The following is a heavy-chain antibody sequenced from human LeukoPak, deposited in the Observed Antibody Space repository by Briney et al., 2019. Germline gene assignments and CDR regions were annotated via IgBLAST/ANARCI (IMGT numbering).Heavy chain of an antibody. CDR2: IIPIFGTA. D-gene: IGHD4-17*01. V-gene: IGHV1-69*13. CDR1: GGTFSSYA. Sequence: GASVKVSCKASGGTFSSYAISWVRQAPGQGLEWTGGIIPIFGTANYAQKFQGRVTITADESTSTAYMELSSLRSEDTAVYYCATKAYYGDYEDWYFDLWGRGTLVTVSS. J-gene: IGHJ2*01. CDR3: ATKAYYGDYEDWYFDL.